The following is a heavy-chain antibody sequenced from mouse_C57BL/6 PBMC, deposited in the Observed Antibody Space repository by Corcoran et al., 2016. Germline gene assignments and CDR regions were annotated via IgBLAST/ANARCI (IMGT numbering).Heavy chain of an antibody. CDR1: GYTFTDYY. CDR3: ARPNSFITTVVATDY. D-gene: IGHD1-1*01. CDR2: INPNNGGT. Sequence: EVQLQQSGPELVKPGASVKISCKASGYTFTDYYMNWVKQSHGKSLEWIGDINPNNGGTSYNQKFKGKATLTVDKSSSTAYMELRSLTSEDSAVYYCARPNSFITTVVATDYWGQGTTLTVSS. J-gene: IGHJ2*01. V-gene: IGHV1-26*01.